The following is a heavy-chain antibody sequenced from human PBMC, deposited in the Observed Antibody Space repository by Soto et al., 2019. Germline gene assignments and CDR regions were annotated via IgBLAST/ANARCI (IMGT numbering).Heavy chain of an antibody. Sequence: ASVKDSCKTSGYTFTSYAMHWVRQAPGQRLEWMGWINAGNGNTKYSQKFQGRVTITRDTSATTAYMELSSLRSEDTAVYYCARARITIFGVVITEYFQHWGQGTLVTVYS. D-gene: IGHD3-3*01. CDR2: INAGNGNT. CDR3: ARARITIFGVVITEYFQH. J-gene: IGHJ1*01. CDR1: GYTFTSYA. V-gene: IGHV1-3*01.